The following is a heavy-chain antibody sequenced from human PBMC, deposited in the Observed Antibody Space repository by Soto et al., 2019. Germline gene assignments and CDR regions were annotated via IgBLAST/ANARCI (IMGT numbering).Heavy chain of an antibody. J-gene: IGHJ3*02. D-gene: IGHD6-19*01. Sequence: EASVKVSCKASGYTFTSYGISWVRQAPGQGLEWMGWISAYNGNTNYAQKLQGRVTMTTDTSTSTAYMELRSLRSDDTAVYYCARDRGRSGIAVAGTIRRGAFDIWGQGTMVTVS. CDR1: GYTFTSYG. CDR3: ARDRGRSGIAVAGTIRRGAFDI. CDR2: ISAYNGNT. V-gene: IGHV1-18*01.